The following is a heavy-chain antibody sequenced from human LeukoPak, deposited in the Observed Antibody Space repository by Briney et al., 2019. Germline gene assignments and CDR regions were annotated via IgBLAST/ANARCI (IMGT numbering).Heavy chain of an antibody. CDR3: ARATSVCSSTSCYPTPNWFDP. CDR2: IIPIFGTA. Sequence: SAKVSCKASGGTFSSYAISWVRQAPGQGLEWMGGIIPIFGTANYAQKFQGRVTITTDESTSTAYMELSSLRSEDTAVYYCARATSVCSSTSCYPTPNWFDPWGQGTLVTVSS. J-gene: IGHJ5*02. V-gene: IGHV1-69*05. CDR1: GGTFSSYA. D-gene: IGHD2-2*01.